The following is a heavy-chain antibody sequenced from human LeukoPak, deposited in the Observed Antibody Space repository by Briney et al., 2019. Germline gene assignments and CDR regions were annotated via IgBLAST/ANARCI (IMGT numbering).Heavy chain of an antibody. J-gene: IGHJ6*02. Sequence: SVKVSCKASGGTFSSYAISWVRHAPGQGLEWMGRIIPILGIANYAQKFQGRVTITADKSTSTAYMELSSLRSEDTAVYYCARDMVEHGYYGMDVWGQGTTVTVSS. CDR1: GGTFSSYA. CDR3: ARDMVEHGYYGMDV. CDR2: IIPILGIA. V-gene: IGHV1-69*04. D-gene: IGHD2-15*01.